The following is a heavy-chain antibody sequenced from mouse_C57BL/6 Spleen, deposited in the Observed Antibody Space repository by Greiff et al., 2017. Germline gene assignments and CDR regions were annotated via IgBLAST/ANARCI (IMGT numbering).Heavy chain of an antibody. CDR2: IDPSDSYT. Sequence: VQLQQPGAELVMPGASVKLSCKASGYTFTSYWMHWVKQRPGQGLEWIGEIDPSDSYTNYNQKFKGKSTLTVDKSSSTAYMQLSSLTSEDSAVYYCARSRDYDWFADWGKGTLVTVSA. CDR1: GYTFTSYW. V-gene: IGHV1-69*01. J-gene: IGHJ3*01. CDR3: ARSRDYDWFAD. D-gene: IGHD2-4*01.